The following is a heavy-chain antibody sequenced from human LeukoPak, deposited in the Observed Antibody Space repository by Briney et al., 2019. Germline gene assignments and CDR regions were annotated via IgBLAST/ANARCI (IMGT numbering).Heavy chain of an antibody. CDR2: IRSSGSTI. J-gene: IGHJ4*02. Sequence: GRSLRLSCAASGFTFSSYEMNWVRQAPGKGLEWVSHIRSSGSTIYYADSVKGRFTISRDNAQKSLYLQMNSLRAEDAAVYYCAREGAARPFDYWGQGTLVTVSS. V-gene: IGHV3-48*03. D-gene: IGHD2-15*01. CDR3: AREGAARPFDY. CDR1: GFTFSSYE.